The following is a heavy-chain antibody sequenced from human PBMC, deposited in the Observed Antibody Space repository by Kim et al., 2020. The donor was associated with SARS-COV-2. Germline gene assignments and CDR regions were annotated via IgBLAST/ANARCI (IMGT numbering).Heavy chain of an antibody. Sequence: QDGSEKYYVDTVKGRFTISRDNAKNSLYLQMNSRRVEDTAVYYCARDLDYWGQGTLVTVSS. CDR2: QDGSEK. V-gene: IGHV3-7*01. J-gene: IGHJ4*02. CDR3: ARDLDY.